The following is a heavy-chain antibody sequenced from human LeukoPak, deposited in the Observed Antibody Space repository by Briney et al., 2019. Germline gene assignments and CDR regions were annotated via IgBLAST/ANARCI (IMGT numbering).Heavy chain of an antibody. CDR3: AKAPVTSCRGAYCYPFDS. V-gene: IGHV3-53*01. CDR2: ISDGGST. J-gene: IGHJ4*02. D-gene: IGHD2-21*01. CDR1: GFTISSNY. Sequence: GGSLRLSCAASGFTISSNYMNWVRQAPGKGLDWVSVISDGGSTYYADSVRGRFTISRDNSKNTLYLQMNSLRAEDAAVYFCAKAPVTSCRGAYCYPFDSWGQGTLVTVSS.